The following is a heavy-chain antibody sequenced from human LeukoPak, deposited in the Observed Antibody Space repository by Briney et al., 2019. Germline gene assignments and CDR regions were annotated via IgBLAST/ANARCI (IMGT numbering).Heavy chain of an antibody. V-gene: IGHV3-23*01. CDR2: ISGSGGST. J-gene: IGHJ4*02. Sequence: PGGSLRLSCAASGFTFSSYAMGWVRQAPGKGLEWVSAISGSGGSTYYADSVKGRLTISRDNSRNTLYLQMNSLRAEDTAVYYCAKDLEHYDSSGYYRYWGQGTLVTVSS. CDR3: AKDLEHYDSSGYYRY. D-gene: IGHD3-22*01. CDR1: GFTFSSYA.